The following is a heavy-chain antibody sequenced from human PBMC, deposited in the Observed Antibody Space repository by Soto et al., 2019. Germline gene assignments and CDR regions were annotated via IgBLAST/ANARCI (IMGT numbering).Heavy chain of an antibody. CDR1: GFTVSSNY. D-gene: IGHD6-19*01. CDR3: ARAVALYNWFDP. J-gene: IGHJ5*02. V-gene: IGHV3-53*01. CDR2: IYSGGST. Sequence: PGGSLRLSCAASGFTVSSNYMSWVRQAPGKGLEWVSVIYSGGSTYYADSVKGRFTISRDNSKNTLYLQMNSLRAEDTAVYYCARAVALYNWFDPWGQGTLVTVSS.